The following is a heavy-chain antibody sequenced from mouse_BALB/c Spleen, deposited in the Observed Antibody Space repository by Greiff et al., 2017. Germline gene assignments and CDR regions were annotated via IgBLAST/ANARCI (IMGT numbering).Heavy chain of an antibody. D-gene: IGHD5-1*01. CDR1: GFAFSSYD. CDR2: ISSGGGST. J-gene: IGHJ3*01. V-gene: IGHV5-12-1*01. Sequence: EVKLVESGGGLVKPGGSLKLSCAASGFAFSSYDMSWVRQTPEKRLEWVAYISSGGGSTYYPDTVKGRFTISSDNARNILYLQMSSLRSEDTAMYYCASSTPFAYWGQGTLVTVSA. CDR3: ASSTPFAY.